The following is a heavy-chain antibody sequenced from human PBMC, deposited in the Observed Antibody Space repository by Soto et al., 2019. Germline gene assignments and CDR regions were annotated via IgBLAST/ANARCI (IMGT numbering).Heavy chain of an antibody. J-gene: IGHJ4*02. D-gene: IGHD1-1*01. CDR3: GMNDKSGLDY. V-gene: IGHV1-46*01. Sequence: QVQLVQSGAEVKKPGASVKVSCKASGYSFTTYYMHWVRQAPGQGLEWMGMINPSGGSTSYAQKFQGRVTMTRDTSTSTVYMELSSLRSEDTAVYYCGMNDKSGLDYWGQGTLVTVSS. CDR2: INPSGGST. CDR1: GYSFTTYY.